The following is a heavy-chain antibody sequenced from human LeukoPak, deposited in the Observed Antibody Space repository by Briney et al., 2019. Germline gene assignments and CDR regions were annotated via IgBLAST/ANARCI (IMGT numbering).Heavy chain of an antibody. V-gene: IGHV4-34*01. Sequence: SETLSLTCAVYGGSFSGYYWSWIRQPPGKGLEWIGEINHSGSTNYNPSLKSRVTISVDTSKNQFPLKLSSVTAADTAVYYCARGEMATIIFDYWGQGTLVTVSS. CDR3: ARGEMATIIFDY. CDR1: GGSFSGYY. D-gene: IGHD5-12*01. J-gene: IGHJ4*02. CDR2: INHSGST.